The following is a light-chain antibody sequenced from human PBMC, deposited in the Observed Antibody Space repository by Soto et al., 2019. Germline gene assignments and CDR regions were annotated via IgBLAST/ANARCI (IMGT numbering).Light chain of an antibody. CDR1: QSVGRF. CDR2: ATS. Sequence: DIQLTQSPSSLSASAGDRVSITCRASQSVGRFLNWYQQRPGKAPELLIYATSTLQSGVPSRFSGSGSGTDFTLTISHLQPEDFATYYCQQSHSSPHYSFGQGTKLEI. J-gene: IGKJ2*01. CDR3: QQSHSSPHYS. V-gene: IGKV1-39*01.